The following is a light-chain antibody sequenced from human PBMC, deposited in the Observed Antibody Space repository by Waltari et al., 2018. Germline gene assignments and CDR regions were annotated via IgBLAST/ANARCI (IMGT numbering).Light chain of an antibody. V-gene: IGLV3-1*01. J-gene: IGLJ2*01. CDR2: QDS. Sequence: SYELTQPPSVSVSPGQTASITCSGDKLGDKYACWYQQKPGQSPVLVIYQDSKRPSGIPERFSGSNSGNTATLTIRGTQAMDEADDYCQAWDSSLVVFGEGTKLTVL. CDR1: KLGDKY. CDR3: QAWDSSLVV.